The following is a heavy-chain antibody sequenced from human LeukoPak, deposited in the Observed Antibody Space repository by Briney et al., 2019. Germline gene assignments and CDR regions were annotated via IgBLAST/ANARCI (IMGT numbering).Heavy chain of an antibody. J-gene: IGHJ3*01. CDR3: AKDIQLST. CDR2: IGASGEST. D-gene: IGHD5-24*01. Sequence: GGSLRLSCEASGFTFSSYAMSWVRQAPGRGLEWVSLIGASGESTYYADSVKGRFTISRDNSKNTLSLQMNSLRVEDTAMYFCAKDIQLSTWGLGTMVTVSS. V-gene: IGHV3-23*01. CDR1: GFTFSSYA.